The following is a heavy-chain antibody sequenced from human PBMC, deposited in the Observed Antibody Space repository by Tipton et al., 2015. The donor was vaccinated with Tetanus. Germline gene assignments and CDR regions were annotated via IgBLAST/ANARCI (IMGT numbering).Heavy chain of an antibody. V-gene: IGHV3-23*01. J-gene: IGHJ5*02. CDR2: ISANSDAT. Sequence: SLRLSCAASGFTFSSYLMSWVRQPPGKGLEWISAISANSDATYYADSVKGRFTISRDDSKSILYLQMNSLRAEDTATYYCAKEGYHGSGSYAKSWFDPWGQGTLVIVSS. D-gene: IGHD3-10*01. CDR1: GFTFSSYL. CDR3: AKEGYHGSGSYAKSWFDP.